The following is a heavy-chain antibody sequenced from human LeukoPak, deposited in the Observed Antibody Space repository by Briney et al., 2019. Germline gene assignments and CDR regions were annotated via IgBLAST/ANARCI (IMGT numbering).Heavy chain of an antibody. V-gene: IGHV3-74*01. CDR2: INSDGSGT. J-gene: IGHJ4*02. CDR1: GFTFSSYG. D-gene: IGHD6-13*01. Sequence: GGSLRLSCAASGFTFSSYGMHWVRQAPGEGLVWVSRINSDGSGTGYADSVKGRFTISRDNAKNTLYLQMDGLRAEDTAVYYCARELGAAGYDWGQGTLVTVSS. CDR3: ARELGAAGYD.